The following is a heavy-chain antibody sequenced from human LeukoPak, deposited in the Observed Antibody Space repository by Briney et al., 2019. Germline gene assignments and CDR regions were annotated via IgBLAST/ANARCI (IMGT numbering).Heavy chain of an antibody. CDR2: ISYDGSNK. CDR1: GFTFSSYG. CDR3: AKDRGAINTYFDY. J-gene: IGHJ4*02. Sequence: PGGSLRLSCAASGFTFSSYGMHWVRQAPGKGLEWVAVISYDGSNKDYADSVKGRFTISRDNSKNTLYLQMNSLRVEDTAVYYCAKDRGAINTYFDYWGQGTLVTVSS. V-gene: IGHV3-30*18. D-gene: IGHD3-10*01.